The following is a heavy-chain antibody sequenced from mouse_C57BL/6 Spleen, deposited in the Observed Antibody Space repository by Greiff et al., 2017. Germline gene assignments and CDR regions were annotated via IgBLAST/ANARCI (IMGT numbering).Heavy chain of an antibody. J-gene: IGHJ2*01. CDR3: TALFYDGYYVYFDY. Sequence: EVMLVESGGGLVQPGGSMKLSCVASGFTFSNYWMNWVRQSPEKGLEWVAQIRLKSDNYATHYAESVKGRFTISRDDSKSSVYLQMNNLRAEDTGIYYCTALFYDGYYVYFDYWGQGTTLTVSS. V-gene: IGHV6-3*01. CDR2: IRLKSDNYAT. D-gene: IGHD2-3*01. CDR1: GFTFSNYW.